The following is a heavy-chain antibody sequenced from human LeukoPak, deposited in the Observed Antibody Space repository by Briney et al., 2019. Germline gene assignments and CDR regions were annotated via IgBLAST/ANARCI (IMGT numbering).Heavy chain of an antibody. CDR2: ISYDGSNK. J-gene: IGHJ4*02. V-gene: IGHV3-30*04. CDR3: ARGRRTYYFDY. Sequence: GGSLRLSCAASGFTFSSYAMHWVRQAPGKGLEWVAVISYDGSNKYYADSVKGRFTISRDNSKNTLYLQMNSLRAEDTAVYYCARGRRTYYFDYWGQGTLVTVSS. CDR1: GFTFSSYA.